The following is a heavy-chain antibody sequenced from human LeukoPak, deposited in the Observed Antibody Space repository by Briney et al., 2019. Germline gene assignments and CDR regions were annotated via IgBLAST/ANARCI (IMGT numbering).Heavy chain of an antibody. CDR1: GFTFSSYG. V-gene: IGHV3-30*02. Sequence: GGSLRLSCAASGFTFSSYGMHWVRQAPGKGLECVAFIRYDGSNKYYADSVKGRFTISRDNSENTLYLQMNSLRAEDTAVYYCANLGSSSSDFDYWGQGTLVSVSS. J-gene: IGHJ4*02. D-gene: IGHD6-6*01. CDR2: IRYDGSNK. CDR3: ANLGSSSSDFDY.